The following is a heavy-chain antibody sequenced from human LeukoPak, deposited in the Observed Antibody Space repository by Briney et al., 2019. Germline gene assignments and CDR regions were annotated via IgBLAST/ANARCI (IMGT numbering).Heavy chain of an antibody. Sequence: SETLSLTCTVSGGSISNFYWIWIRQPPGKGLEWIGNIHYSGSTNSNPSLKSRVTISVDTSKNQFSLKLSSVTAADTAVYYCARSDYYGSAPGAFDIWGQGTMVTVSS. CDR1: GGSISNFY. D-gene: IGHD3-10*01. J-gene: IGHJ3*02. CDR3: ARSDYYGSAPGAFDI. CDR2: IHYSGST. V-gene: IGHV4-59*01.